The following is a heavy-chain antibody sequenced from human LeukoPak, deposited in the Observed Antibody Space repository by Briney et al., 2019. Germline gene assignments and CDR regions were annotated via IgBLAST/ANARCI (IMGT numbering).Heavy chain of an antibody. Sequence: ASVKVSCKASGYTFTNYYMHWVRQAPGQGLEWMAIINLSGGGTTYAQKFQGRVTMTRDTSTSTVYMELSSLRSEDTAVYWCARSSSTYFDYWGQGTLVTVSS. J-gene: IGHJ4*02. D-gene: IGHD2-2*01. V-gene: IGHV1-46*01. CDR3: ARSSSTYFDY. CDR2: INLSGGGT. CDR1: GYTFTNYY.